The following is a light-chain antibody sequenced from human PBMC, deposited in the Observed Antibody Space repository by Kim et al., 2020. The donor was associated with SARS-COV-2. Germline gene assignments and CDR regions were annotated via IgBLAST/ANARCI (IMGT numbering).Light chain of an antibody. CDR2: KAS. J-gene: IGKJ4*01. Sequence: ASVGDRVTIPCRASQSISSWLAWYQQKPGKAPKLLIYKASSLQSGVPSRFSGSGSGTEFTLTISSLQPDDFATYCCQQYNSYPLTFGGGTKVDIK. V-gene: IGKV1-5*03. CDR1: QSISSW. CDR3: QQYNSYPLT.